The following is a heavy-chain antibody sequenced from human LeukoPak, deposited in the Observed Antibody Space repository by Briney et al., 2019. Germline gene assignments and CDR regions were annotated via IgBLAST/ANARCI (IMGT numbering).Heavy chain of an antibody. V-gene: IGHV4-59*02. CDR2: INHSGRN. D-gene: IGHD6-13*01. J-gene: IGHJ4*02. Sequence: SETLSLTXTVSGASVKVYYWSWVRQPPGKGLEWIGYINHSGRNNSNPSLKSRVTMSIDTSKHQFSLKLHSVTAADTAVYFCARLSSSWYYFDYWGQGALVTVSS. CDR1: GASVKVYY. CDR3: ARLSSSWYYFDY.